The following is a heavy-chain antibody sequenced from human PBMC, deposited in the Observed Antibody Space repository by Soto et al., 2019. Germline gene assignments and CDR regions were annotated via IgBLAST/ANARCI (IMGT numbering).Heavy chain of an antibody. CDR3: AKAPGGGYGYWYFDL. V-gene: IGHV3-23*01. CDR2: ISGSGGST. Sequence: EVQLLESGGGLVQPGGSLRLSCAASRFTFSSYAMSWVRQAPGKGLEWVSAISGSGGSTYYADSVKGRFTISRDNSKNTRYLQMNGLRAEDTAVYYCAKAPGGGYGYWYFDLWGRGTLVTVSS. J-gene: IGHJ2*01. D-gene: IGHD1-1*01. CDR1: RFTFSSYA.